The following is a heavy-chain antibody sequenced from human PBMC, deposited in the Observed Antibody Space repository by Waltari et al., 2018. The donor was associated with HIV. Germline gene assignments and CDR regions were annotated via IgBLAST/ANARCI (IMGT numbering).Heavy chain of an antibody. CDR1: GGSFSGYY. CDR2: INHSGST. V-gene: IGHV4-34*01. Sequence: VQLQQWGAGLLKPSETLSLTCAVYGGSFSGYYWSWIRQPPGKGLEWIGEINHSGSTNYNPSLKSRVTISVDTSKNQFSLKLSSVTAADTAVYYCACPGYSSSWHGYNWFDPWGQGTLVTVSS. D-gene: IGHD6-13*01. J-gene: IGHJ5*02. CDR3: ACPGYSSSWHGYNWFDP.